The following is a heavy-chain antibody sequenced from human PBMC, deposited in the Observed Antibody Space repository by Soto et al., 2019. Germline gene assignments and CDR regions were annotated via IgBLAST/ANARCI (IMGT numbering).Heavy chain of an antibody. D-gene: IGHD6-19*01. Sequence: EVQLLESGGGLVQPGGSLRLSCAASGFTFSSYAMSWVRQAPGKGLEWVSAISGSGGSTYYADSVKGWFTISRDNSKNTLYLQMNSLRAEDTAVYYCAKAGIAVAGSYWYFDLWGRGTLVTVSS. V-gene: IGHV3-23*01. CDR1: GFTFSSYA. CDR3: AKAGIAVAGSYWYFDL. CDR2: ISGSGGST. J-gene: IGHJ2*01.